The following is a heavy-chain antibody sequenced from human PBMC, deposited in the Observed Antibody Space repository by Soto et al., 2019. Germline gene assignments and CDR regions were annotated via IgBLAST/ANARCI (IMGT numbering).Heavy chain of an antibody. J-gene: IGHJ3*01. V-gene: IGHV2-5*02. CDR1: GFSFSADGVG. CDR3: AHAYGGTSWPNDAFDV. D-gene: IGHD2-2*01. Sequence: QITLKESGPTLVKPTQTLTLTCIFSGFSFSADGVGVGWIRQPPGKALEWLALIYWDDDTRYSPSLKSRLTITKHTSKYXVVLTMTNMDPVDTATYYCAHAYGGTSWPNDAFDVWGQGTVVTVSS. CDR2: IYWDDDT.